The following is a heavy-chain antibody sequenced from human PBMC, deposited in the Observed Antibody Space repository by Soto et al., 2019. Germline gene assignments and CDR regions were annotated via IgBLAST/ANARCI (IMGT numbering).Heavy chain of an antibody. CDR2: MSTSSATI. Sequence: EVHLVESGGGLVQPGGSLRLACAASGFTFSTFSMNWVRQAPGKGLEWVSYMSTSSATIYYAESVKRRLTISRDNAKNSLYLKMNSPRDEDTAVDDCARDGATAGHWDFWGQGTLVTVSS. CDR3: ARDGATAGHWDF. V-gene: IGHV3-48*02. CDR1: GFTFSTFS. J-gene: IGHJ4*02. D-gene: IGHD1-26*01.